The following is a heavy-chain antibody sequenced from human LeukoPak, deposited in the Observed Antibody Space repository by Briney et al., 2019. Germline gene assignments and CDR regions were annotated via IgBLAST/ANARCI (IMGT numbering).Heavy chain of an antibody. J-gene: IGHJ4*02. CDR2: ISGSGGRT. CDR1: GFTFRNYA. V-gene: IGHV3-23*01. Sequence: PGGSLRLSCAASGFTFRNYAMSWVRQAPGKGLEWVSAISGSGGRTYYADSVKGRFTISRDNSKNTVYLQMNSLRAEDTAIYYCALLMMYAIDFDSWGQGTLVAVSS. CDR3: ALLMMYAIDFDS. D-gene: IGHD2-8*01.